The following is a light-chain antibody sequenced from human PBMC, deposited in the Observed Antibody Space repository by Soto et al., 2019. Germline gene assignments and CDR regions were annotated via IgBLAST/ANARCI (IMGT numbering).Light chain of an antibody. CDR1: QGVSNH. J-gene: IGKJ2*01. V-gene: IGKV1-16*02. CDR3: LQYNSYPRT. Sequence: DIQMTQSPSSLSASVGDRVTITCRASQGVSNHLSWFQLKPGKAPKSLIYDASSLQTGVPSKYRGSGSGTEFTLTISNLQPEDFATYYCLQYNSYPRTFGAGTELEIK. CDR2: DAS.